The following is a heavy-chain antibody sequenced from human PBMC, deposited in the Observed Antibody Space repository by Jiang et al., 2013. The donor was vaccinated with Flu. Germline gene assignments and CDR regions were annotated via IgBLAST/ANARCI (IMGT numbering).Heavy chain of an antibody. CDR3: ARFGLSSSDADY. J-gene: IGHJ4*02. V-gene: IGHV3-21*01. CDR2: ISSSSSYI. CDR1: GFTFSSYS. D-gene: IGHD6-6*01. Sequence: LLEVWGRAWSSLGGSLRLSCAASGFTFSSYSMNWVRQAPGKGLEWVSSISSSSSYIYYADSVKGRFTISRDNAKNSLYLQMNSLRAEDTAVYYCARFGLSSSDADYWGQGTLVTVSS.